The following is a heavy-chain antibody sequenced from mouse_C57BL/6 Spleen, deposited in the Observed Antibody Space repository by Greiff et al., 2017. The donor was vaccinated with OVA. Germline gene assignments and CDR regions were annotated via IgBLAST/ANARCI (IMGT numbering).Heavy chain of an antibody. Sequence: VQRVESGPGLVQPSQSLSITCTVSGFSLTSYGVHWVRQSPGKGLEWLGVIWRGGSTDYNAAFMSRLSITKDNSKSQVFFKMNSLQADDTAIYYCAKKGGSSYYWYFDVWGTGTTVTVSS. V-gene: IGHV2-5*01. J-gene: IGHJ1*03. CDR1: GFSLTSYG. CDR3: AKKGGSSYYWYFDV. D-gene: IGHD1-1*01. CDR2: IWRGGST.